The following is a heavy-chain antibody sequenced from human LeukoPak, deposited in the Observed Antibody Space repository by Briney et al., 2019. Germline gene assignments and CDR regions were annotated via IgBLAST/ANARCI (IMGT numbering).Heavy chain of an antibody. V-gene: IGHV3-33*06. CDR3: AKGGYSYGYGWFDP. Sequence: GSLRLSCAASGFTFSSYGMHWVRQAPGKGLEWVAVIWYDGSNKYYADSVKGRFTISRDNSKNTLYLQMNSLRAEDTAVYYCAKGGYSYGYGWFDPWGQGTLVPVSS. D-gene: IGHD5-18*01. J-gene: IGHJ5*02. CDR1: GFTFSSYG. CDR2: IWYDGSNK.